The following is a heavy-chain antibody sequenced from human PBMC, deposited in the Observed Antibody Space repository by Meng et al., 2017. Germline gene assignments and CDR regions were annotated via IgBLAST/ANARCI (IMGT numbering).Heavy chain of an antibody. D-gene: IGHD1-26*01. V-gene: IGHV5-51*01. CDR2: IYHGDSDT. J-gene: IGHJ6*02. CDR1: GYSFTSYW. CDR3: ARHGRIVGATFYYGMDV. Sequence: GESLKISCKGSGYSFTSYWIGWVRQMPGKGLEWMGIIYHGDSDTRYSPSFQGQVTISADKSISTAYLQWSSLKASDTAMYYCARHGRIVGATFYYGMDVWGQGTTVTVSS.